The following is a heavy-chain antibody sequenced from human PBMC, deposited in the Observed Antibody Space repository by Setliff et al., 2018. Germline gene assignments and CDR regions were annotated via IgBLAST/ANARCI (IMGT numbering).Heavy chain of an antibody. V-gene: IGHV3-11*04. J-gene: IGHJ4*02. D-gene: IGHD1-26*01. Sequence: PGGSLRLSCAASGFSFSDNYMSWIRQAPGKGLEWVAYISSSGISIDYADSVKGRFIISRDNAKNSLSLQMNSLRVEDTAVYYCVRDVAGGSHATYFDYWGQGTLVTGS. CDR2: ISSSGISI. CDR1: GFSFSDNY. CDR3: VRDVAGGSHATYFDY.